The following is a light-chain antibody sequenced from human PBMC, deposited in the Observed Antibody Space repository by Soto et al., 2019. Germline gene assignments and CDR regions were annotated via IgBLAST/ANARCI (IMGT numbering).Light chain of an antibody. CDR1: SSDVGAYNY. J-gene: IGLJ1*01. CDR2: EVS. CDR3: SSYSSVSTYV. Sequence: QSALTQPASVSGFPGQSIVIPCTGASSDVGAYNYVSWYQQHPGKAPKLIISEVSSRPSGVSSRFSGSKSGNTASLTISGLQDEDEAEYYCSSYSSVSTYVFGTGTKLTVL. V-gene: IGLV2-14*01.